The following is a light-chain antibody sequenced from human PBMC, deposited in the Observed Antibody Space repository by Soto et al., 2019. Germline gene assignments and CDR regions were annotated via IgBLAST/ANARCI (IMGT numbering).Light chain of an antibody. CDR2: EVS. V-gene: IGLV2-14*02. Sequence: QSALTQPASVSGSPGQSITISCTGTSSDVGSYNLVSWYQQHPGKAPKLMISEVSNRPSGVSNRFSGSKSGNTASLTISGLQAEDEADYYCSSYTSTSTRVFGTGTKVTVL. CDR3: SSYTSTSTRV. J-gene: IGLJ1*01. CDR1: SSDVGSYNL.